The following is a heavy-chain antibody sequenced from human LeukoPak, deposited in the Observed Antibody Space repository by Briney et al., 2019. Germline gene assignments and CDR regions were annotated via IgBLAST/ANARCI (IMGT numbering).Heavy chain of an antibody. Sequence: GGPLRLSCAASGFTFSSYWMSWVRQAPGKGLEWVANIKQGGSEIYYVDSVKGRFTLSRDNAKNSLYLQMNSLRAEDTAVYYCVRTLRAVAAAGTYADYWGQGTLVTVSS. D-gene: IGHD6-13*01. CDR3: VRTLRAVAAAGTYADY. CDR1: GFTFSSYW. CDR2: IKQGGSEI. V-gene: IGHV3-7*03. J-gene: IGHJ4*02.